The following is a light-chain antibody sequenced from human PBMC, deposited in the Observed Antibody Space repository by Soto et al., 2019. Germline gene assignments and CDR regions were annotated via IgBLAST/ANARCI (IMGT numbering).Light chain of an antibody. CDR1: QTMTRAY. V-gene: IGKV3-20*01. Sequence: EIVLMQSPGTLSLSPGERATLSCRASQTMTRAYVAWYQQKPGQAPRLLIYAASYRATGISDKFSGSGSGTDFSLTISRLEPEDSAVYYCHQYHSPPQTFGQGPRWIS. CDR2: AAS. J-gene: IGKJ2*01. CDR3: HQYHSPPQT.